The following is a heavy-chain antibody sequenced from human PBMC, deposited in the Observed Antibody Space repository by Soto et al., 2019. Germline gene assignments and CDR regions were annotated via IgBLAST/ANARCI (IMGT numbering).Heavy chain of an antibody. CDR3: TSVCGGFLSNYYYFKDV. CDR1: EFTLSSYA. J-gene: IGHJ6*02. CDR2: ISYDGSNK. V-gene: IGHV3-30-3*01. Sequence: GGSVRLSCAASEFTLSSYAMHWVRQGPGKGLEWVAVISYDGSNKYYAASVKGRFTISRDNSKNTLYLQLNSLRAEDRAVYFCTSVCGGFLSNYYYFKDVWGRRSTDIGSS. D-gene: IGHD1-26*01.